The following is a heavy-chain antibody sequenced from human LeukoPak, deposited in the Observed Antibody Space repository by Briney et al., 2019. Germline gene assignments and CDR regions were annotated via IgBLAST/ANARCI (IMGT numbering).Heavy chain of an antibody. J-gene: IGHJ4*02. CDR3: VKHFDY. V-gene: IGHV3-23*01. Sequence: GGSLRLSCAASGFTFSSHAMSWVRQAPGKGLEWVSTIGGSGSPIFYTDSVKGRFTISRDNSRNTLHLQMNSLSAEDSAIYYCVKHFDYWGQGTLVTVSS. CDR2: IGGSGSPI. CDR1: GFTFSSHA.